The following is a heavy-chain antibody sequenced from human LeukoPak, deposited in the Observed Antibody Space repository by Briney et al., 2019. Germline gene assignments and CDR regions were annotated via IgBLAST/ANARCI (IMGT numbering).Heavy chain of an antibody. J-gene: IGHJ4*02. CDR2: MNPNSGNT. CDR3: ARGIFLTPDNDY. Sequence: ASVKVSCKASGYTFTSYDINWVRQATGQGLEWMGWMNPNSGNTGYAQKFQGRVTMTRNTSISTAYMELSSLRSEDTAVYYCARGIFLTPDNDYWGQATLVTVSS. CDR1: GYTFTSYD. V-gene: IGHV1-8*01. D-gene: IGHD3-3*02.